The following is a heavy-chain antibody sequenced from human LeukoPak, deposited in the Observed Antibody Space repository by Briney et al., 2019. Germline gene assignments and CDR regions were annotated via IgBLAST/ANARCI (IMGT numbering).Heavy chain of an antibody. Sequence: SETLSLTCTVSGGSISSSSYYWGWIRQPPGKGLEWIGSIYYSGSTHYNPSLKSRVTISVDTSKNQFSLKLSSVTAADTAVYYCARPVLYDSSGYYRDYWGQGTLVTVSS. CDR3: ARPVLYDSSGYYRDY. CDR1: GGSISSSSYY. D-gene: IGHD3-22*01. J-gene: IGHJ4*02. V-gene: IGHV4-39*01. CDR2: IYYSGST.